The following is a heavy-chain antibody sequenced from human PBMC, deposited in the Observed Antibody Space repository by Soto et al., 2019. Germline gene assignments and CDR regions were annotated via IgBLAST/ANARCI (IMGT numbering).Heavy chain of an antibody. CDR2: TYYRSKWNY. J-gene: IGHJ4*02. V-gene: IGHV6-1*01. D-gene: IGHD6-13*01. CDR3: ARIAGASRGNDY. Sequence: QVELQQSGPGLVKPWQTVSLTCDISWDSVSSNCAAWNWIRQSPSRGLEWLGGTYYRSKWNYDYSVSVTRRININPDTPKSPFPLQLTAVTPDDTAMYYCARIAGASRGNDYAGQGTLVTGSS. CDR1: WDSVSSNCAA.